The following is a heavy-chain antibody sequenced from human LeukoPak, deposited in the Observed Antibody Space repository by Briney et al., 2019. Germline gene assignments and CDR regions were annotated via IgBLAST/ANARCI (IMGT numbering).Heavy chain of an antibody. J-gene: IGHJ4*02. Sequence: PGGSLRLSCAASGFTLSTHTIHWVRQAPGKGLEWVAVISNDGRSIGYADPVRGRFTISREISKNTVYLQMNSLRTEDTAVYYCARDRVQIWSYVAIFDYWGQGTLVTGSS. CDR1: GFTLSTHT. CDR3: ARDRVQIWSYVAIFDY. V-gene: IGHV3-30*04. CDR2: ISNDGRSI. D-gene: IGHD5-18*01.